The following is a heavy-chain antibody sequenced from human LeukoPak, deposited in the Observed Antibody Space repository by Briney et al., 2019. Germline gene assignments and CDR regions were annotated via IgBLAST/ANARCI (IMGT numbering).Heavy chain of an antibody. CDR3: ARSLLRSGYYLNWFDP. V-gene: IGHV4-34*01. Sequence: GSLRLSCAASGFTVSSNYMSWVRQPPGKGLEWIGEINHSGSTNYNPSLKSRVTISVDTSKNQFSLKLSSVTAADTAVYYCARSLLRSGYYLNWFDPWGQGTLVTVSS. D-gene: IGHD3-22*01. CDR2: INHSGST. CDR1: GFTVSSNY. J-gene: IGHJ5*02.